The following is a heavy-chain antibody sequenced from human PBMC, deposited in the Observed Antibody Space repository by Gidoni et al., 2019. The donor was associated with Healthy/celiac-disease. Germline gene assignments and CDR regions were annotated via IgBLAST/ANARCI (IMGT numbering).Heavy chain of an antibody. Sequence: QVQLQESGPGLVKPSETLSLPCTVSGGSISSYYWSWIRQPPGKGLELIGYIYYSGSTNHNPSLKSRVTISVDTSKNRFSLKLSSVTAADTAVYYCARSNGVGDYFDYWGQGTLVTVSS. V-gene: IGHV4-59*01. CDR1: GGSISSYY. CDR2: IYYSGST. D-gene: IGHD2-21*01. J-gene: IGHJ4*02. CDR3: ARSNGVGDYFDY.